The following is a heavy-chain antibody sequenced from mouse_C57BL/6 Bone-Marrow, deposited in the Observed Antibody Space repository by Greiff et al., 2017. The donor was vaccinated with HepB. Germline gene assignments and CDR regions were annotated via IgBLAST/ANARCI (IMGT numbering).Heavy chain of an antibody. CDR3: TRVLMITTSFDY. D-gene: IGHD2-4*01. CDR2: ISSGGDYI. V-gene: IGHV5-9-1*02. CDR1: GFTFSSYA. Sequence: EVKLEESGEGLVKPGGSLKLSCAASGFTFSSYAMSWVRQTPEKRLEWVAYISSGGDYIYYADTVKGRFTISRDNARNTLYLQMSSLKSEDTAMYYCTRVLMITTSFDYWGQGTTLTVSS. J-gene: IGHJ2*01.